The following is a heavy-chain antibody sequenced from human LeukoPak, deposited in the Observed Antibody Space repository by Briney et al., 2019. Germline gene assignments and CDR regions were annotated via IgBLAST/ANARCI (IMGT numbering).Heavy chain of an antibody. Sequence: SETLSHTCTVSGGSISSYYWSWIRQPPGKGLEWIGYIYYSGSTNYNPSLKSRVTISVDTSKNQFSLKLSSVTAADTAVYYCARDSPYSSSWYDYAFDIWGQGTMVTVSS. CDR1: GGSISSYY. V-gene: IGHV4-59*01. J-gene: IGHJ3*02. CDR3: ARDSPYSSSWYDYAFDI. CDR2: IYYSGST. D-gene: IGHD6-13*01.